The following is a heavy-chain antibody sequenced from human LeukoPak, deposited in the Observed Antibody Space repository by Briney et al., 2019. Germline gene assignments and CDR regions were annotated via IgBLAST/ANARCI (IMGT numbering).Heavy chain of an antibody. V-gene: IGHV3-9*01. Sequence: GGSLRLSCAASGFTFDDYAMYWVRQAPGKGLEWVSGISWNSRIIDYADSVKGRFTISRDNAKRSLFLQMNSLRTEDTAFYYCVKLTGAASVTYYFDYWGQGALVTVSS. J-gene: IGHJ4*02. CDR3: VKLTGAASVTYYFDY. CDR2: ISWNSRII. CDR1: GFTFDDYA. D-gene: IGHD3-10*01.